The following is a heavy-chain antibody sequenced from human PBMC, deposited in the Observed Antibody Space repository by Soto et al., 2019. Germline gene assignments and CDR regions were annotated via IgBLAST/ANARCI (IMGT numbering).Heavy chain of an antibody. J-gene: IGHJ4*02. CDR3: ARSSRSYFDY. Sequence: QVQLQESGPGLVKPSQTLSLTCTVSGGSISRSGYFWSWIRQHPGKGLEWIGYIYDSGSTYYNPSLQSRVSLSVDTSTNQFSLNLPSVTAADTAMYYWARSSRSYFDYGGQGTLVTVSS. V-gene: IGHV4-31*03. CDR1: GGSISRSGYF. CDR2: IYDSGST.